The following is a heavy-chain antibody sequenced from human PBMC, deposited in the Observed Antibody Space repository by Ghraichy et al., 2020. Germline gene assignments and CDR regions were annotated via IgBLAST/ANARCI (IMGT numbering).Heavy chain of an antibody. CDR1: GLIFSSYW. Sequence: GESLNISCAASGLIFSSYWMMWVRQAPGKGLEWVANINQDGREKYYVGSVKGRFTISRDNAKNCLYLEMNNLGAEDTAVYSCSAGDTFDIWGRGTMVTVSS. D-gene: IGHD3-10*01. CDR2: INQDGREK. CDR3: SAGDTFDI. V-gene: IGHV3-7*03. J-gene: IGHJ3*02.